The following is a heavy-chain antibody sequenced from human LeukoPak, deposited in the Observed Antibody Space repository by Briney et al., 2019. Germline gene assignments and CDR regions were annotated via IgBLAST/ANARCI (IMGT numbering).Heavy chain of an antibody. J-gene: IGHJ6*03. Sequence: PSETLSLTCTVSGGSISSYYWSWIRQPPGKGLEWIGYIFYSGSTNYNPSLKSRVTISVDTSTNQFSLKLTSVTAADAAVYYCATKLHVDSAMAEDWYYYYYMDVWGKGTTVTVSS. CDR1: GGSISSYY. V-gene: IGHV4-59*08. CDR3: ATKLHVDSAMAEDWYYYYYMDV. CDR2: IFYSGST. D-gene: IGHD5-18*01.